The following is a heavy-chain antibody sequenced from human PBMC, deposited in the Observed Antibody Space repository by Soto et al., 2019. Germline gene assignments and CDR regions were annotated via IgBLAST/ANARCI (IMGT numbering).Heavy chain of an antibody. CDR2: IIPIFGTA. J-gene: IGHJ6*02. CDR1: GGTFSSYA. V-gene: IGHV1-69*01. CDR3: ARDSEYQLLFNYYYYGMDV. D-gene: IGHD2-2*01. Sequence: QVQLVQSGAEVKKPGSSVKVSCTASGGTFSSYAISWVRQAPGQGLEWMGGIIPIFGTANYAQKFQGRVTITADESTSTAYMELSSLRSEDTAVYYCARDSEYQLLFNYYYYGMDVWGQGTTVTVSS.